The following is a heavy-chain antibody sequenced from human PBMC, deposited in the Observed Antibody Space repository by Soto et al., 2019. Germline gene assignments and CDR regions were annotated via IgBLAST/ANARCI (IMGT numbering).Heavy chain of an antibody. CDR3: MLGSGWKDFDY. V-gene: IGHV4-39*01. Sequence: PSETLSLTCTVSGGSITSSSYYWGWIRQPPGKGLEWIGNIYYSGSTYYNPSLKSRVTISVDTSKNQFSLKLGSVTAADTAVYYCMLGSGWKDFDYSGQGTLVTVSS. D-gene: IGHD3-22*01. CDR2: IYYSGST. CDR1: GGSITSSSYY. J-gene: IGHJ4*02.